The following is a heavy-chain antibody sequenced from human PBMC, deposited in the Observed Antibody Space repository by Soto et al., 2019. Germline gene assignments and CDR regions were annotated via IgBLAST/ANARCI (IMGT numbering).Heavy chain of an antibody. CDR2: ITGSGDTT. Sequence: EVQLLESGGGLVQPGGALRLSCVASGFTFSRYAMSWVRQAPGKGLEWVSAITGSGDTTYYADSVKGRFTISRDNFRNTLYLQMNSRRADDTAVYYCAKGAVVATTTSLYYFDYWAQGTLVTVSS. CDR1: GFTFSRYA. J-gene: IGHJ4*02. V-gene: IGHV3-23*01. CDR3: AKGAVVATTTSLYYFDY. D-gene: IGHD5-12*01.